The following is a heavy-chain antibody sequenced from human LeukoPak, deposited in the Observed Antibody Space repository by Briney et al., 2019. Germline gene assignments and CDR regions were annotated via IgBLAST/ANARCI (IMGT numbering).Heavy chain of an antibody. V-gene: IGHV3-9*01. Sequence: GGSLRLSCAASGFTFDDYAMHWVRQAPGKGLEWVSGISWNSGSIGYADSVKGRFTISRDNAKNSLYLQMNSLRAEDTALYYCAKDRGTDYWGQGTLVTVSS. CDR2: ISWNSGSI. D-gene: IGHD3-16*01. CDR1: GFTFDDYA. J-gene: IGHJ4*02. CDR3: AKDRGTDY.